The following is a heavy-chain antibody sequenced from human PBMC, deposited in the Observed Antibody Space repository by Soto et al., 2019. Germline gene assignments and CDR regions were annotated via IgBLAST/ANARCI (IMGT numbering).Heavy chain of an antibody. CDR3: ARGREGSGSHDY. D-gene: IGHD3-10*01. CDR2: IIPIFGTA. Sequence: QVQLVQSGAEVKNPGSSVKVSCKASGGTFSSYAISWVRQAPVQGLEWMGGIIPIFGTATYAQKFHGRVTITADESTSTAYMELSSLRFEDTAVYYCARGREGSGSHDYWGQGTLVTVSS. CDR1: GGTFSSYA. J-gene: IGHJ4*02. V-gene: IGHV1-69*01.